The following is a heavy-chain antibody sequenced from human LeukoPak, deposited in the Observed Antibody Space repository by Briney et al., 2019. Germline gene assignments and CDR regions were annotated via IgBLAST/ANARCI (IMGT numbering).Heavy chain of an antibody. CDR1: GGTFSSYA. CDR3: ARAQYCSSTSCYTDAFDI. D-gene: IGHD2-2*02. V-gene: IGHV1-69*05. J-gene: IGHJ3*02. CDR2: IIPIFGTA. Sequence: GASVKVSCKASGGTFSSYAISWVRQAPGQGLERMGGIIPIFGTANYAQKFQGRVTITTDESTSTAYMELSSLRSEDTAVYYCARAQYCSSTSCYTDAFDIWGQGTMVTVSS.